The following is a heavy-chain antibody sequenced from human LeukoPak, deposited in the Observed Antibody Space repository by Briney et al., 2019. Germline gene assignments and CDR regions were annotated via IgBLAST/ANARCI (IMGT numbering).Heavy chain of an antibody. Sequence: GGSLRLSCATSGFTFPAFSFHWVRQTPGKGLEWVSSISGSSNYIYYADSVKGRFTISRDNAKNSVYLQMNSLRVEDTAVYYCARNQRRLDYWGQGTLVTVSS. CDR2: ISGSSNYI. V-gene: IGHV3-21*01. CDR1: GFTFPAFS. CDR3: ARNQRRLDY. D-gene: IGHD1-14*01. J-gene: IGHJ4*02.